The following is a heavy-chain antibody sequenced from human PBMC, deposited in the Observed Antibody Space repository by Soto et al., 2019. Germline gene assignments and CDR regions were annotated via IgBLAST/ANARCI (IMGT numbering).Heavy chain of an antibody. V-gene: IGHV1-18*01. Sequence: ASVKVSCKASGYTFTSYGISWVRQAPGQGLEWMGWISAYNGNTNYAQKLQGRVTMTTDTSTSTAYMELRSLRSGDTAVYYCARGASSSWYLYNWFDPWGQGTRVTVAS. J-gene: IGHJ5*02. D-gene: IGHD6-13*01. CDR2: ISAYNGNT. CDR1: GYTFTSYG. CDR3: ARGASSSWYLYNWFDP.